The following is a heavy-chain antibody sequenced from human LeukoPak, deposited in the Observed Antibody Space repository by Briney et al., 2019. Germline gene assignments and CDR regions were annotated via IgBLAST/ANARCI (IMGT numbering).Heavy chain of an antibody. V-gene: IGHV4-61*08. D-gene: IGHD3-10*01. CDR1: GGSISSGGYS. CDR2: IYYSGST. Sequence: SQTLSLTCAVSGGSISSGGYSWSWIRQPPGKGLEWIGYIYYSGSTNYNPSLKSRVAISIDTSKNQFSLKLSSVTAADTAMYCCAREAPSYYGSGSLGSYYYGMDVWGQGTTVTVSS. CDR3: AREAPSYYGSGSLGSYYYGMDV. J-gene: IGHJ6*02.